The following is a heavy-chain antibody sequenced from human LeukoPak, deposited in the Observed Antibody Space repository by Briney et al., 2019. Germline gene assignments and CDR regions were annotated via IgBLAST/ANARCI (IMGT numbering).Heavy chain of an antibody. J-gene: IGHJ4*02. Sequence: SETLSLTCTVSGGSISSGGYYWSWIRQHPGKGLEWIGYIYYSGSTYYNPSLKSRVTISVDTSKNQFSLKLSSVTAADMAVYYCARAETYYDILTTRNYFDYWGQGTLVTVSS. D-gene: IGHD3-9*01. CDR3: ARAETYYDILTTRNYFDY. CDR2: IYYSGST. V-gene: IGHV4-31*03. CDR1: GGSISSGGYY.